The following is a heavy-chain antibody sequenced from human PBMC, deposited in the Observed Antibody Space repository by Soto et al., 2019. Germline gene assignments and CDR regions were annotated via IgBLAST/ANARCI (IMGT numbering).Heavy chain of an antibody. J-gene: IGHJ6*02. CDR1: GYTFTSYG. CDR3: ARDRDIVVVPSAISNCYYGMDV. D-gene: IGHD2-2*02. Sequence: QVQLVQSGAEVKKPGASVKVSCKASGYTFTSYGISWVRQAPGQGLEWMGWISAYNGNTNYAQKLQGRVTMTTDTSTSTAYMELRSLRSDDTAVYYCARDRDIVVVPSAISNCYYGMDVWGQGTTVTVSS. CDR2: ISAYNGNT. V-gene: IGHV1-18*04.